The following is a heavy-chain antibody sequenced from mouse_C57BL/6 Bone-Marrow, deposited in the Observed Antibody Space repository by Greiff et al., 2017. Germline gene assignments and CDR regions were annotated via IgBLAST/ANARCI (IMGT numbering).Heavy chain of an antibody. CDR2: ISDGGSYT. V-gene: IGHV5-4*01. CDR1: GFTFSSYA. D-gene: IGHD4-1*01. Sequence: EVQGVESGGGLVKPGGSLKLSCAASGFTFSSYAMSWVRQTPEKRLEWVATISDGGSYTYYPDNVKGRFTISRDNAKNNLYLQMSHLKSEDTAMYYWARQVWTGTFAYWGQGTLVTVSA. CDR3: ARQVWTGTFAY. J-gene: IGHJ3*01.